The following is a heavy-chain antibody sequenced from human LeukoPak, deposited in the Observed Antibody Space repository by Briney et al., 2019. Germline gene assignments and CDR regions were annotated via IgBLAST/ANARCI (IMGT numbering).Heavy chain of an antibody. J-gene: IGHJ4*02. CDR1: GFTFSSYA. CDR2: ISGSGGST. Sequence: GGSLRLSCAASGFTFSSYAMSWVRQAPGKGLEWVSAISGSGGSTYYADSVKGRFTISRDNSKNTLYLQMNSLRAEDTTVYYCAKDRGSITIFGVVNYWGQGTLVTVSS. D-gene: IGHD3-3*01. CDR3: AKDRGSITIFGVVNY. V-gene: IGHV3-23*01.